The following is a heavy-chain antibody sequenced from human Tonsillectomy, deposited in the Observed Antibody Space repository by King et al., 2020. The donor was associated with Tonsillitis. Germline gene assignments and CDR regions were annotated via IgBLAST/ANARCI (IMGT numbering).Heavy chain of an antibody. Sequence: VQLQQWGAGLLKPSETLSLTCAVYGGSFIGYYWSWIRQPPEKGLEWVGEINHSGNTNYNPSLKSRVTISADTSKNQLSLKLSSVTAADTAVYYCARVPDAFDIWGQGTMVTVSS. CDR3: ARVPDAFDI. J-gene: IGHJ3*02. CDR1: GGSFIGYY. V-gene: IGHV4-34*01. CDR2: INHSGNT.